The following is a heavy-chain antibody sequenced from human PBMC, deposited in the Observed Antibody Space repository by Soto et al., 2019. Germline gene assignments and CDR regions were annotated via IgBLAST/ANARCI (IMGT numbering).Heavy chain of an antibody. CDR2: IYYSGAT. V-gene: IGHV4-61*01. D-gene: IGHD3-22*01. J-gene: IGHJ6*02. Sequence: SETLSLTCSVSGGSVSSATYYWSCMRRPPGKELEWVGYIYYSGATNHNPSLTSRVSISLDTSRNQVSLKLSFVSAADTAVYYCARDVYYYDSSGYGEYYYYGMDVWGQGTTVTVSS. CDR1: GGSVSSATYY. CDR3: ARDVYYYDSSGYGEYYYYGMDV.